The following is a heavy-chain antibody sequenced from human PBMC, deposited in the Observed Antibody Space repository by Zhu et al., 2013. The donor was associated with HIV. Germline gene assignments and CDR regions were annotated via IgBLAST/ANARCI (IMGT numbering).Heavy chain of an antibody. CDR1: GYTFTSLY. CDR3: ARGGDTIGFDI. V-gene: IGHV1-46*01. Sequence: QVQLVQSGAEVKKPGASVKVSCKASGYTFTSLYLHWVRQAPGQGLEWMGMINPSGGRTAYEQKFQGRLTMTTDASTSTVYMELTSLTSKDTAVYYCARGGDTIGFDIWGQGTMVTVSS. J-gene: IGHJ3*02. D-gene: IGHD3-22*01. CDR2: INPSGGRT.